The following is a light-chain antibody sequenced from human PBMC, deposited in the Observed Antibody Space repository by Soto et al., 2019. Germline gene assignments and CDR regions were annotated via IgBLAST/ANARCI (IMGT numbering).Light chain of an antibody. Sequence: DIQMTQSPSSLSASVGDRVTITCRASQNIRIYLNWFQQKPGKAPNLLIYGASSLQSGVPSRFSGSRSGTDFTLTIASLQPEDFAAYYCQQLYSYPLTFGGGTKVDIK. CDR2: GAS. V-gene: IGKV1-39*01. CDR3: QQLYSYPLT. CDR1: QNIRIY. J-gene: IGKJ4*01.